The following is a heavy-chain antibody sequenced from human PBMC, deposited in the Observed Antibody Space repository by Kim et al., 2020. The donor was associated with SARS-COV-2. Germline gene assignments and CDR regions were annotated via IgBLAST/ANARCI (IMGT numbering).Heavy chain of an antibody. D-gene: IGHD4-17*01. CDR3: ARVNSTVTTLDY. Sequence: NYNPSLKSRVTISVDTSKNQFSLKLSSVTAADTAVYYCARVNSTVTTLDYWGQGTLVTVSS. J-gene: IGHJ4*02. V-gene: IGHV4-34*01.